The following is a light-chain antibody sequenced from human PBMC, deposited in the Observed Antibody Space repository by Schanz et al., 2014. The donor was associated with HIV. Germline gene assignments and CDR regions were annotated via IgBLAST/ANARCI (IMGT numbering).Light chain of an antibody. CDR3: SSYAGSSTFGDVV. Sequence: QSALTQPASVSGSPGQSITISCTGTSSDIGAYNYVSWYQQHPGRAPKLVISDVSSRPSGVSNRFSGSKSGNTASLTISGLQAEDEADYYCSSYAGSSTFGDVVFGGGTKLTVL. CDR1: SSDIGAYNY. J-gene: IGLJ2*01. CDR2: DVS. V-gene: IGLV2-14*03.